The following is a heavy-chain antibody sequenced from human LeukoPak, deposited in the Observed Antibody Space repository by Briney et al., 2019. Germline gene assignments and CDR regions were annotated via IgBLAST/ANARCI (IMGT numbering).Heavy chain of an antibody. CDR2: IKSKTDGGTT. CDR3: TTEAYDXXXXYYLADXXXXXXXXXXXXXXASXPTPFV. V-gene: IGHV3-15*01. J-gene: IGHJ6*01. CDR1: GFTFSNAW. Sequence: PGGSLRLSCAASGFTFSNAWMSWVRQAPGKGLEWVGRIKSKTDGGTTDYAAPVKGRFTISRDDSKNTLYLQMNSLKTEDTAVYYCTTEAYDXXXXYYLADXXXXXXXXXXXXXXASXPTPFVW. D-gene: IGHD3-3*01.